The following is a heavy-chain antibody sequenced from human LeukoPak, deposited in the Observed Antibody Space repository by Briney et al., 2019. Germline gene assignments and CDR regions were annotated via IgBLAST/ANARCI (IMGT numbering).Heavy chain of an antibody. Sequence: ASVKVSCKASGYTFTGYYMHWVRQAPGQGLEWMGWINPNSGGTNYAQKFQGRFTMTRDTSISTAYMELSRLRSDDTAVYYCARDRDYDILTGYYTDPWGQGTLVTVSS. CDR3: ARDRDYDILTGYYTDP. CDR1: GYTFTGYY. J-gene: IGHJ5*02. CDR2: INPNSGGT. D-gene: IGHD3-9*01. V-gene: IGHV1-2*02.